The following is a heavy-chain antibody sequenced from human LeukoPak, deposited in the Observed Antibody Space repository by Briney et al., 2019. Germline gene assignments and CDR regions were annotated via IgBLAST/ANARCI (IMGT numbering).Heavy chain of an antibody. J-gene: IGHJ4*02. CDR1: GGSFSGYY. Sequence: SETLSLTCAVYGGSFSGYYWSWIRQPPGKGLEWSGEINHSGSTNYNPSLKSRVTISVDTSKNQFSLKLSSVTAADTAVYYCARAQRVSSSWYTPPHYFDYWGQGTLVTVSS. CDR3: ARAQRVSSSWYTPPHYFDY. CDR2: INHSGST. V-gene: IGHV4-34*01. D-gene: IGHD6-13*01.